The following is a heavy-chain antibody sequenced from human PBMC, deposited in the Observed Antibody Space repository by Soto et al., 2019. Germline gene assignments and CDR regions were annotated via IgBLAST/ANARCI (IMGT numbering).Heavy chain of an antibody. D-gene: IGHD3-10*01. CDR3: ASITMVRGDAFDI. V-gene: IGHV1-8*01. CDR1: GYTFTSYD. CDR2: MNPNSGNT. J-gene: IGHJ3*02. Sequence: GASVKVSCKASGYTFTSYDINWVRQATGQGLEWMGWMNPNSGNTGYAQKFQGRVTMTRNTSMSTAYMELSSLRSEDTAVYYCASITMVRGDAFDIWGQGTMVTVSS.